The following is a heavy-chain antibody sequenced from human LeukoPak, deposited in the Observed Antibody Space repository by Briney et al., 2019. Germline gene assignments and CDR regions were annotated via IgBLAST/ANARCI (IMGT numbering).Heavy chain of an antibody. V-gene: IGHV4-30-4*01. CDR1: GGSISSGDYY. CDR2: IYYSGST. Sequence: SETLSLTCTVSGGSISSGDYYWSWIRQPPGKGLEWIGYIYYSGSTYYNPSLKSRVTISVDTSKNQFSLKLNSVTAADTAVYYCARGDSSGYYQNWFDPWGQGTLVTVSS. J-gene: IGHJ5*02. CDR3: ARGDSSGYYQNWFDP. D-gene: IGHD3-22*01.